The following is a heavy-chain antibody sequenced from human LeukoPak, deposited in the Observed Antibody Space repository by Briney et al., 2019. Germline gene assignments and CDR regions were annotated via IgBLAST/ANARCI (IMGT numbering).Heavy chain of an antibody. V-gene: IGHV5-51*01. CDR3: ARIRTHYYGSGSYVDV. Sequence: GESLKISCKGSGYSFTGYWIAWVRQMPGKGLEWMGIIYPGDFDTRYSPSFQGQVTISADKSISTAYLRWSSLKASDTAMYYCARIRTHYYGSGSYVDVWGKGTTVTVSS. CDR2: IYPGDFDT. D-gene: IGHD3-10*01. CDR1: GYSFTGYW. J-gene: IGHJ6*04.